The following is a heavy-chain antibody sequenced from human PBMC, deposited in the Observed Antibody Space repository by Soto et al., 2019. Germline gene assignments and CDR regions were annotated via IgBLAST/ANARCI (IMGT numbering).Heavy chain of an antibody. CDR1: GFTFRSYA. CDR3: ARDLSVAGPDY. D-gene: IGHD6-19*01. J-gene: IGHJ4*02. Sequence: PGGSLRLSCAASGFTFRSYAMHWVRQAPGKGLERVAVISYDESDKYYADSLKGRFTISRDNSKNTLYLQMNSLRGEDTAVYYCARDLSVAGPDYWGQGTLVTVSS. V-gene: IGHV3-30*03. CDR2: ISYDESDK.